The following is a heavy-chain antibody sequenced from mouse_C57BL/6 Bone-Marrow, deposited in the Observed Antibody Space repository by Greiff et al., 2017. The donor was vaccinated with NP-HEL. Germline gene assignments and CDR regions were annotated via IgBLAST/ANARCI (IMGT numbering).Heavy chain of an antibody. CDR3: AREGGRHWYFDV. D-gene: IGHD3-3*01. CDR2: INYDGSST. V-gene: IGHV5-16*01. CDR1: GFTFSDYY. J-gene: IGHJ1*03. Sequence: EVKLVESEGGLVQPGSSMKLSCTASGFTFSDYYMAWVRQVPEKGLEWVANINYDGSSTYYLDSLQSRFIISSDNAKNILYLQMSSLKSEDTATYYCAREGGRHWYFDVWGTGTTVTVSS.